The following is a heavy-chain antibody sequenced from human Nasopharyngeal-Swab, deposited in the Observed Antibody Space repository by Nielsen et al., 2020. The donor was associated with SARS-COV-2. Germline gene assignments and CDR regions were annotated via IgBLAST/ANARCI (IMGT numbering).Heavy chain of an antibody. CDR1: GFTFSNFW. V-gene: IGHV3-7*05. CDR3: ARRLLWFGEPRMDV. J-gene: IGHJ6*03. D-gene: IGHD3-10*01. Sequence: GESLKISCAASGFTFSNFWMSWVRQAPGKGLEWVANIRGDGSQRNYVDSVKGRFTISRDNSKNTLYLQMNSLRAEDTAVYYCARRLLWFGEPRMDVWGKGTTVTVSS. CDR2: IRGDGSQR.